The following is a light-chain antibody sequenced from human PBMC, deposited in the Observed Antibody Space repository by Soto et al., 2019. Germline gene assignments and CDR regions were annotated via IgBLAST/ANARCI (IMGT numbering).Light chain of an antibody. CDR3: QQYNTFLWT. Sequence: DIQMTQSPSTLSASVGDRVTITCRASQSISGWLAWYQQKPGQAPKVLIYKASTLESGVPSRFSGSGSGTEFTLTISSLQPDDFATYYCQQYNTFLWTFGQGTKVEIK. CDR2: KAS. V-gene: IGKV1-5*03. CDR1: QSISGW. J-gene: IGKJ1*01.